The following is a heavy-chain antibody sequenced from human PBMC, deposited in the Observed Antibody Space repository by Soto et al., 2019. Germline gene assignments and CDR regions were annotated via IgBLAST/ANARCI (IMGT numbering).Heavy chain of an antibody. D-gene: IGHD3-10*01. CDR2: INCGGGGT. CDR1: GYTFTNYY. Sequence: QVQLVQSGAEVKKPGASVRVSCKASGYTFTNYYMHWVRQAPGQGLEWVGIINCGGGGTNYAQKCRGRVIMTRDTSTNTVYMDLSSLRSEDTAVYYCVREFSGGYFDYWCQGILVTVST. J-gene: IGHJ4*02. CDR3: VREFSGGYFDY. V-gene: IGHV1-46*01.